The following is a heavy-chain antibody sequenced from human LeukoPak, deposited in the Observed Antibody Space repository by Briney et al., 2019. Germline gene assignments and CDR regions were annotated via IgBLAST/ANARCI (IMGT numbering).Heavy chain of an antibody. J-gene: IGHJ4*02. CDR2: ISSSSSSI. CDR1: GFTLSSYS. Sequence: GGSLRLSCAASGFTLSSYSMNWVRQAPGKGLEWVSYISSSSSSIYYADSVKGRFTISRDNAKNSLYLQMNSLRDEDTAVYYCAKDLAEMATIIDYWGQGTLVTVSS. CDR3: AKDLAEMATIIDY. V-gene: IGHV3-48*02. D-gene: IGHD5-24*01.